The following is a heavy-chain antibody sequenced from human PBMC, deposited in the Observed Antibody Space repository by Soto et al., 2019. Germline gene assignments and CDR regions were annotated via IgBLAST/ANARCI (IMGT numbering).Heavy chain of an antibody. Sequence: QERLVQSGAEVRKPGSSVKVSCKVTGGTSTRYAINWVRQAPGQGLEWMGGIVPMFGTSKYAQKFQGRVTITADTSMNIAYRELRILRSEDTAVYYCNRGSEYDFWSGYLWGQGTLVSVSS. J-gene: IGHJ4*02. D-gene: IGHD3-3*01. CDR2: IVPMFGTS. V-gene: IGHV1-69*06. CDR1: GGTSTRYA. CDR3: NRGSEYDFWSGYL.